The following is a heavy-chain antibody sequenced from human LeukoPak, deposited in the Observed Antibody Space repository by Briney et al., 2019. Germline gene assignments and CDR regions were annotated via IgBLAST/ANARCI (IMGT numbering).Heavy chain of an antibody. CDR1: GFTFGDYA. CDR3: GRSIAARSYFDY. V-gene: IGHV3-49*03. D-gene: IGHD6-6*01. CDR2: IRSKAYGGTT. Sequence: GGSLRLSCTASGFTFGDYAMSWFRQAPGKGLEWVGFIRSKAYGGTTEYAASVKGRFTISRDDSKSIAYLQMNSLKTEDTAVYYCGRSIAARSYFDYWGQGTLVTVSS. J-gene: IGHJ4*02.